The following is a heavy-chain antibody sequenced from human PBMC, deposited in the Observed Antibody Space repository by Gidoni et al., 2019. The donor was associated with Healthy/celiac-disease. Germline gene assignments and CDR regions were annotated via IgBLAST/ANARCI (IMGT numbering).Heavy chain of an antibody. J-gene: IGHJ4*02. D-gene: IGHD6-6*01. CDR1: GFTFSSYA. Sequence: EVQLLESGGGLVQPGRSMRRCWAASGFTFSSYAMSWFRQAPGKVLEWVSAISGSGGSTYYADSVNGRFTISRDNSKNTLYLQMNSLRAEDTAVYYCAKAVKQLVLLLFDYWGQGTLVTVSS. CDR3: AKAVKQLVLLLFDY. CDR2: ISGSGGST. V-gene: IGHV3-23*01.